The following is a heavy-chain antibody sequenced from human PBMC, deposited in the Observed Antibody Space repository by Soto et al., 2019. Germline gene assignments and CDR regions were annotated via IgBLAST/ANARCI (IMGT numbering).Heavy chain of an antibody. CDR1: GGSVRSGSYC. D-gene: IGHD3-22*01. Sequence: PSETLSLTFSVSGGSVRSGSYCWNWIRQPPGKGLEWIGYIYSSGSTYYNPSLKSRVTISVDTSKNQFSLKLSSVTAADTAVYYCARDYYGRLGHWGQGTLVTVSS. V-gene: IGHV4-61*01. CDR2: IYSSGST. CDR3: ARDYYGRLGH. J-gene: IGHJ4*02.